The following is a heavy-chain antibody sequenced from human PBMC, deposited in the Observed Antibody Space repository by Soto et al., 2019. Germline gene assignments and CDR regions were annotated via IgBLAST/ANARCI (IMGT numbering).Heavy chain of an antibody. J-gene: IGHJ6*02. CDR2: TYYRSKWYN. V-gene: IGHV6-1*01. Sequence: SETLSLTCAISGDSVSSNSAAWNWIRQSPSRGLEWLGRTYYRSKWYNDYAVSVKSRITINPDTSKNQFSLQLNSVTPEDTAVYYCAREITMVRGVTPRTYYYGMDVWGQGTTVTVS. CDR3: AREITMVRGVTPRTYYYGMDV. CDR1: GDSVSSNSAA. D-gene: IGHD3-10*01.